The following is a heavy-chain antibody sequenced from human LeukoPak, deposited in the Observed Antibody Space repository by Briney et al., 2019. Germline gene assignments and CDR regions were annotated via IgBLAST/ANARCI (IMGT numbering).Heavy chain of an antibody. CDR2: ITYDGSNK. CDR1: GFTFSSYG. V-gene: IGHV3-30*18. Sequence: GGSLRLSCAASGFTFSSYGMHWVCQAPGKGLEWVAVITYDGSNKNYADSVKGRFTISRDNSKNTLYVQMNSLRGEDTAVYYCAKDSTAMGLTTDFDYWGQGTLVTVSS. CDR3: AKDSTAMGLTTDFDY. D-gene: IGHD1-14*01. J-gene: IGHJ4*02.